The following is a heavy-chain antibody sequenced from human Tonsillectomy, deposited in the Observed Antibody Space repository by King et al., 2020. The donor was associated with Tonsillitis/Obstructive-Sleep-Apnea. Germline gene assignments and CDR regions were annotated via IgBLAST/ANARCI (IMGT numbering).Heavy chain of an antibody. J-gene: IGHJ3*02. V-gene: IGHV7-4-1*02. Sequence: QLVQSGSELKNPGASVKVSCKASGYTFTIYAMNWVQQAPGQGLEWMGWISTNTGNPTYAQDFTGRFVFSLDTSVSTAYLQISSLKAEDTAVYYCARRYCSGGRCYYDAFDIWGQGTMVTVSS. CDR3: ARRYCSGGRCYYDAFDI. CDR2: ISTNTGNP. D-gene: IGHD2-15*01. CDR1: GYTFTIYA.